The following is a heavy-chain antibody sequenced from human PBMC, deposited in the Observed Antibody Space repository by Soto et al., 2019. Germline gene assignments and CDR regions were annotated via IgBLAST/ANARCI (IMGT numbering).Heavy chain of an antibody. D-gene: IGHD2-15*01. CDR1: GGSISSGGYY. J-gene: IGHJ6*03. V-gene: IGHV4-31*03. CDR2: IYYSGST. Sequence: SETLSLTCTVSGGSISSGGYYWSWIRQHPGKGLEWIGYIYYSGSTYYNPSLKSRVTISVDTSKNQFSLKLSSVTAADTAVYYCASVVAATNYYYMDVWGKGTTVTVSS. CDR3: ASVVAATNYYYMDV.